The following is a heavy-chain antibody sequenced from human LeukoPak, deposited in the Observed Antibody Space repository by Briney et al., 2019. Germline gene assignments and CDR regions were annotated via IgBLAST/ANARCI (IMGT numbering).Heavy chain of an antibody. D-gene: IGHD6-13*01. CDR1: GFTFSNYN. CDR2: ISGSGGST. CDR3: AKDSRIAAAGSFDY. V-gene: IGHV3-23*01. Sequence: HPGGSLRLSCAASGFTFSNYNMNWVRQAPGKGLEWVSAISGSGGSTYYADSVKGRFTISRDNSKNTLYLQMNSLRAEDTAVYYCAKDSRIAAAGSFDYWGQGTLVTVSS. J-gene: IGHJ4*02.